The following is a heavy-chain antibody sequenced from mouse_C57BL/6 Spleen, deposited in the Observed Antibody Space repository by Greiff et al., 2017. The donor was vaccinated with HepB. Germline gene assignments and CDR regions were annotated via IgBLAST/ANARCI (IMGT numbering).Heavy chain of an antibody. V-gene: IGHV1-53*01. CDR1: GYTFTIYW. D-gene: IGHD1-1*01. CDR3: ARGVYGSSVGYVDY. Sequence: QVQLKQPGTELVKPGASVKLSCKASGYTFTIYWMHWVKQRPGQGLEWIGNINPSNGGTNYNEKFKSKATMTVDKSSSTAYMQRSRLTSEDSAVYYCARGVYGSSVGYVDYWGEGTTLTVSS. CDR2: INPSNGGT. J-gene: IGHJ2*01.